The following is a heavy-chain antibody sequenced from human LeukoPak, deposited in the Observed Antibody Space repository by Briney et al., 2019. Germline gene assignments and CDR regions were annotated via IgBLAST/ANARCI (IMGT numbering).Heavy chain of an antibody. J-gene: IGHJ4*02. CDR3: ARAYYYDSSGYLTPYFDY. D-gene: IGHD3-22*01. Sequence: GGSLRLSCAATEFTVSRSYMTWVRQAPGKGLEWVSVIYSGGSTYYADSVKGRFTISRDNSKNTLYLQMNSLRAEDTAVYYCARAYYYDSSGYLTPYFDYWGQGTLVTVSS. V-gene: IGHV3-53*01. CDR1: EFTVSRSY. CDR2: IYSGGST.